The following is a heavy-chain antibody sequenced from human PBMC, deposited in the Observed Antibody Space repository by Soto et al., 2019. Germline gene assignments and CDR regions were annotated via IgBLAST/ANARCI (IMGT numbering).Heavy chain of an antibody. CDR2: TNRDGSEK. D-gene: IGHD3-16*01. CDR1: ELTFSRYW. Sequence: EVHLVESGGGLVQPGGSLRLSCIAYELTFSRYWMTWVRQAPGKGLEWVAKTNRDGSEKYYVDSVKGRFTISGDNAKNSLSLQMNSLRAEDTAVYYCARDYDYKIDYWGQGTLVTVSS. CDR3: ARDYDYKIDY. V-gene: IGHV3-7*01. J-gene: IGHJ4*02.